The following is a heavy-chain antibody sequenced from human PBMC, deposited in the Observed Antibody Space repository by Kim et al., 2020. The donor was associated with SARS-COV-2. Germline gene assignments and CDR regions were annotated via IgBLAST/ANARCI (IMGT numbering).Heavy chain of an antibody. CDR1: GFTFSSYW. CDR2: INSDGSST. J-gene: IGHJ6*02. D-gene: IGHD5-12*01. Sequence: GGSLRLSCAASGFTFSSYWMHWVRQAPGKGLVWVSRINSDGSSTSYADSVKGRFTISRDNAKNTLYLQMNSLRAEDTAVYYCARPDIVAQYYYYGMDVWGQGTTVTVSS. V-gene: IGHV3-74*01. CDR3: ARPDIVAQYYYYGMDV.